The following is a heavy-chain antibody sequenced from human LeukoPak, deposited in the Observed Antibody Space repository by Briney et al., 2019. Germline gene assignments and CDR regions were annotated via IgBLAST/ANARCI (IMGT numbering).Heavy chain of an antibody. V-gene: IGHV3-7*01. CDR1: GFSFGSYW. Sequence: GGSLRLSCAASGFSFGSYWMSWVRQAPGKGLEWVANIKQDGSQKFYVDSVKGRFSISRDNAKNSLYLQMNSLRAEDTAVYSCARSFFQWNYGSCLDSWGQGTLVTVSP. D-gene: IGHD1-7*01. CDR2: IKQDGSQK. J-gene: IGHJ4*02. CDR3: ARSFFQWNYGSCLDS.